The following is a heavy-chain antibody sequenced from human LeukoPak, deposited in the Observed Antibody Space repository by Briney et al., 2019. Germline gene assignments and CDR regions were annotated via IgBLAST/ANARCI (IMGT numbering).Heavy chain of an antibody. J-gene: IGHJ4*02. V-gene: IGHV3-30*18. CDR2: ISYDGSNK. CDR3: AKDGGSTRLDY. CDR1: GFTFSSYG. Sequence: GGSLRLSCVASGFTFSSYGMHWVRQAPGKGLEWVAVISYDGSNKYYADSVKGRFTISRDNSKNTLYLQVNSLRAEDTALYYCAKDGGSTRLDYWGQGTLVTVSS. D-gene: IGHD3-16*01.